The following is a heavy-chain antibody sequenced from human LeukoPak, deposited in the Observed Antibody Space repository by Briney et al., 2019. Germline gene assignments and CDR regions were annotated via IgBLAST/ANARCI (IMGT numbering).Heavy chain of an antibody. CDR1: GFTFSSYS. V-gene: IGHV3-21*01. J-gene: IGHJ3*02. Sequence: GGSLRLSCAASGFTFSSYSMNWVRQAPGKGLEWVSSISSSSSYIYYADSVKGRFTISRDNAKYSLYLQMNSLRAEDTAVYYCARDDDSSGYYSLFDAFDIWGQGTMVTVSS. CDR2: ISSSSSYI. CDR3: ARDDDSSGYYSLFDAFDI. D-gene: IGHD3-22*01.